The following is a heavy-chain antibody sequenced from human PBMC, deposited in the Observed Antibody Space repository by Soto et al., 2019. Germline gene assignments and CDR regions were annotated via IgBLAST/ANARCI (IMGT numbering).Heavy chain of an antibody. J-gene: IGHJ4*02. Sequence: EVQLLESGGDLVQPGGSLRLSCVASGLTFRNYAMSWVRQAPGKGLVWVSVISGNGDTYYADSVKGRFTISRDNSKNTLYMQMNSLRAEDTALYYCASDVDYWGQGTLVTVSS. D-gene: IGHD2-21*02. V-gene: IGHV3-23*01. CDR3: ASDVDY. CDR1: GLTFRNYA. CDR2: ISGNGDT.